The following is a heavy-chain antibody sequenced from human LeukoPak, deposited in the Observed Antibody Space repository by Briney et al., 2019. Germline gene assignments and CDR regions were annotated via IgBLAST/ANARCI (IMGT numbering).Heavy chain of an antibody. CDR1: GGSISSSNYY. D-gene: IGHD3-9*01. CDR2: IYYSGST. CDR3: ARSTAYYDILTPWYYYGMDV. J-gene: IGHJ6*02. Sequence: SETLSLTCTVSGGSISSSNYYWGWIRQPPGKGLEWIGYIYYSGSTNYNPSLKSRVTISVDTSKNQFSLKLSSVTAADTAVYYCARSTAYYDILTPWYYYGMDVWGQGTTVTVSS. V-gene: IGHV4-61*05.